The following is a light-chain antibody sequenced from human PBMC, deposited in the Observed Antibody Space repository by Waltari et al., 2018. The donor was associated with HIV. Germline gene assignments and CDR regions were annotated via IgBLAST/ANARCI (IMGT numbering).Light chain of an antibody. CDR2: EVS. V-gene: IGLV2-14*01. Sequence: QSALTQPASVSGSPGQSITISCTGTSSDVGGYNYVSWYQHHPGKAPKLMISEVSNRPSVVSNLFSGSKSGNTASLTISGLQAEDEADYYCSSYSSSITLYVVFGGGTKLTVL. CDR1: SSDVGGYNY. J-gene: IGLJ2*01. CDR3: SSYSSSITLYVV.